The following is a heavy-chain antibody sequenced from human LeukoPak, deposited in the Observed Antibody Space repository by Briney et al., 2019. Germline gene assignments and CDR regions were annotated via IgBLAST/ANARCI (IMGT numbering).Heavy chain of an antibody. V-gene: IGHV4-34*01. CDR2: INDSESA. CDR3: ARDYGDARLDY. D-gene: IGHD4-17*01. CDR1: GGSFSGYY. Sequence: SETLSLTCAVYGGSFSGYYWSWIRQSPGKGLEWIGEINDSESASYNPSLESRVTMSVDTSNHQFSPRLTSVTAADTAVYYCARDYGDARLDYWGQGSLVTVSS. J-gene: IGHJ4*02.